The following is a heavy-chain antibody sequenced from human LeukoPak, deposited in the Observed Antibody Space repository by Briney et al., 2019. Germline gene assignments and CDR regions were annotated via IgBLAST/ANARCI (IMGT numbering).Heavy chain of an antibody. V-gene: IGHV3-7*03. Sequence: GGSLRLSCVASGFPFSSYWMTWVRQAPGKGLEWVANIKQDGSKKSYVDSVKGRFTISRDNSKNTLYLQMNSLRAEDTAVYYCARSGSQGAFDIWGQGTMVTVSS. CDR1: GFPFSSYW. CDR3: ARSGSQGAFDI. D-gene: IGHD1-26*01. J-gene: IGHJ3*02. CDR2: IKQDGSKK.